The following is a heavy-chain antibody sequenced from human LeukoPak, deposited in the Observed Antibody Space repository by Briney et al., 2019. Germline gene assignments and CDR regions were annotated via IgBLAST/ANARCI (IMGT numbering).Heavy chain of an antibody. CDR1: GYTFTSYD. CDR2: MNPNSGNT. D-gene: IGHD2-15*01. J-gene: IGHJ5*02. CDR3: ARGVGYCSGGSCYYNWFHP. Sequence: ASVKVCCKASGYTFTSYDINWVRQATGQGLEWKGWMNPNSGNTGYAQKIQGRVTMTRNTSISTAYMELSSLRSEDTAVYYCARGVGYCSGGSCYYNWFHPWGQGTLVTVSS. V-gene: IGHV1-8*01.